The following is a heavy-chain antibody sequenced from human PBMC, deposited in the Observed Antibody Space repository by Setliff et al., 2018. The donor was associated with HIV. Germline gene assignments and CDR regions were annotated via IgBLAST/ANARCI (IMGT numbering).Heavy chain of an antibody. CDR2: ISIGSGGAI. Sequence: PGGSLRLSCAASGFTFRNYKFNWVRQAPGRGLEWVSSISIGSGGAIDYADSVQGRFTISRDNSKNSLYLQMNSLRVEDTAVYYCVRDITTCWDVWGQGTTVTVSS. V-gene: IGHV3-21*01. J-gene: IGHJ6*02. CDR1: GFTFRNYK. CDR3: VRDITTCWDV. D-gene: IGHD4-4*01.